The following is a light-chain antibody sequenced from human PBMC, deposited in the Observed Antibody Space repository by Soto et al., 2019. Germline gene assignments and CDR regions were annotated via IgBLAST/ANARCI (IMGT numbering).Light chain of an antibody. V-gene: IGKV3-20*01. Sequence: EIVLTQSPGTLSLSPGERATLSCRASQSISSIYLAWYQQKPGQAPRLFIYGASSRATGIPDRFSGRGSGTDFTLTISRLEPEDFAVYYCQRSGSSPYTFRQGTKVDIK. CDR2: GAS. CDR3: QRSGSSPYT. J-gene: IGKJ2*01. CDR1: QSISSIY.